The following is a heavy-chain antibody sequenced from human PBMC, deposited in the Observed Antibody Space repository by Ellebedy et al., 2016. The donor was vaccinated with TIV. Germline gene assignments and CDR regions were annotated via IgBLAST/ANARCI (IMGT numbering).Heavy chain of an antibody. D-gene: IGHD4-17*01. Sequence: GESLKISCKGSGYSFTSYWISWVRQMPGKGLEWMGRIDPSDSYINYSPSFQGHVTFSADKSITTAYLQWSSLKASDTAVYYCARTYGDYISGYYYYYGLDVWGQGTTVTVSS. J-gene: IGHJ6*02. CDR1: GYSFTSYW. CDR2: IDPSDSYI. CDR3: ARTYGDYISGYYYYYGLDV. V-gene: IGHV5-10-1*01.